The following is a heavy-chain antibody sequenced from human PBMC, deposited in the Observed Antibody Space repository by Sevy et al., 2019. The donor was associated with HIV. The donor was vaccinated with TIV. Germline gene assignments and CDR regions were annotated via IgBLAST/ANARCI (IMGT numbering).Heavy chain of an antibody. V-gene: IGHV3-53*01. CDR1: GFTVSSNY. CDR2: ICSGGST. D-gene: IGHD5-18*01. Sequence: GGSLRLSCAASGFTVSSNYMSWVRQAPGKGLEWVSVICSGGSTYYADSVKGRFTISRDNSKNTLYLHMNSLRAEDTAVYYCARGLYSYGYNYWGQGTLVTVSS. J-gene: IGHJ4*02. CDR3: ARGLYSYGYNY.